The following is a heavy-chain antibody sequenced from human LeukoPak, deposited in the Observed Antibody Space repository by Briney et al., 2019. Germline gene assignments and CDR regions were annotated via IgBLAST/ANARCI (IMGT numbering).Heavy chain of an antibody. CDR3: ARGVYGSGSNNWFDP. CDR1: GYTFTSYA. CDR2: ISADNGNT. J-gene: IGHJ5*02. Sequence: ASVKVSCKASGYTFTSYAISWVRQAPGQGLEWMGWISADNGNTDYAQRFQGRVTMTTDTSTSTAYMELRSLRSDDTAVYYCARGVYGSGSNNWFDPWGQGTLVTVSS. D-gene: IGHD3-10*01. V-gene: IGHV1-18*01.